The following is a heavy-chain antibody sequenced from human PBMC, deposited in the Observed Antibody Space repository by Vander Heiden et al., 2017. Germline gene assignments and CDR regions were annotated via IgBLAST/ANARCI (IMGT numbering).Heavy chain of an antibody. Sequence: QVQLQESGPGLVKPSETLSLPCTVSGGSISSYYWSWIRQPAGKGLEWIGRIYTSGSTNYNPSLKSRVTMSVDTSKNQFSLKLSSVTAADTAVYYCARDYYDSSGYFYFDYWGQGTLVTVSS. CDR1: GGSISSYY. D-gene: IGHD3-22*01. J-gene: IGHJ4*02. CDR3: ARDYYDSSGYFYFDY. V-gene: IGHV4-4*07. CDR2: IYTSGST.